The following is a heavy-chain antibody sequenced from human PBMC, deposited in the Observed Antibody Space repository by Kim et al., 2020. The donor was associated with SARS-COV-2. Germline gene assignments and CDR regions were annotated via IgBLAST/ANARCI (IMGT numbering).Heavy chain of an antibody. V-gene: IGHV1-69*01. D-gene: IGHD3-16*01. CDR3: ARDGVRDHDAFDI. Sequence: AQEFQGRVTITADESTSTAYMELSSLRSEDTAVYYCARDGVRDHDAFDIWGQGTMVTVSS. J-gene: IGHJ3*02.